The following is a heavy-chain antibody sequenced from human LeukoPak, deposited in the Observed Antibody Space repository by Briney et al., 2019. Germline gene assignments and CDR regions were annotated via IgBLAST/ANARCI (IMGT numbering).Heavy chain of an antibody. V-gene: IGHV3-23*01. J-gene: IGHJ4*02. Sequence: GASLRLSCVAPGFTFSNYAMSWVRQAPGKGLEWVSAITGSGGNTYYADSVKGRFTISRDNSKNTVFLQMNSLRAEDTAVYYCAKWGDYDVLTGYYVSDYWGQGTLVTVSS. CDR3: AKWGDYDVLTGYYVSDY. CDR1: GFTFSNYA. D-gene: IGHD3-9*01. CDR2: ITGSGGNT.